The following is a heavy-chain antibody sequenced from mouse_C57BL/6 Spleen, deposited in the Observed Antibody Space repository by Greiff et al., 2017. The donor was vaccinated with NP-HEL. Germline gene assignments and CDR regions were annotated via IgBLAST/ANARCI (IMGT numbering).Heavy chain of an antibody. V-gene: IGHV1-64*01. CDR3: AGITTVVAYYYAIDY. Sequence: QVQLKQPGAELVKPGASVKLSCKASGYTFTSYWMHWVKQRPGQGLEWIGMIHPNSGSTNYNEKFKSKATLTVDKSSSTAYMQLSSLTSEDSAVYYCAGITTVVAYYYAIDYWGQGTSVTVSS. J-gene: IGHJ4*01. CDR2: IHPNSGST. D-gene: IGHD1-1*01. CDR1: GYTFTSYW.